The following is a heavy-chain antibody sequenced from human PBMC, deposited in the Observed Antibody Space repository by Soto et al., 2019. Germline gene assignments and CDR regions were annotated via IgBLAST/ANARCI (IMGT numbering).Heavy chain of an antibody. Sequence: GESLKISCAASGFTFSSYAMSWVRQAPGKGLEWVSAISGSGGSTYYADSVKGRFTISRDNSKNTLYLQMNSLRAEDTAVYYCAKAVRAYGDYPFYYFDYWGQGTLVTVSS. CDR1: GFTFSSYA. J-gene: IGHJ4*02. CDR3: AKAVRAYGDYPFYYFDY. V-gene: IGHV3-23*01. D-gene: IGHD4-17*01. CDR2: ISGSGGST.